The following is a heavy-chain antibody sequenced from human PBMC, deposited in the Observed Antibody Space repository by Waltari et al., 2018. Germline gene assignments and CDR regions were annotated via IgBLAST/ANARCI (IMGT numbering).Heavy chain of an antibody. D-gene: IGHD4-17*01. Sequence: HVQLQESGPGLVKPSETLSLTCTVSGYSISSGYYWGWIRQPPGKGLEWIGSIYHSGSTNYSPSLKCRVTLSVDTSKNLFSLKLNSVTAADTAVYYCVTSTGTVTSGFYYYYMDVWAKGTTVTVSS. V-gene: IGHV4-38-2*02. J-gene: IGHJ6*03. CDR3: VTSTGTVTSGFYYYYMDV. CDR2: IYHSGST. CDR1: GYSISSGYY.